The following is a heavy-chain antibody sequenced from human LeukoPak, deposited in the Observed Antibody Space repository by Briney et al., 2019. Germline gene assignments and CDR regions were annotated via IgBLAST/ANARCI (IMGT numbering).Heavy chain of an antibody. CDR1: GGSISSYY. D-gene: IGHD4-17*01. Sequence: SETLSLTCTVSGGSISSYYWSWIRQPPGKGLESLAYMYYNRYPEYNPSLKSRLTMSVDWSKNQVSLSLRSVTAADTAVYYCARGLDYGDSVDYWGQGTLVTVSS. CDR3: ARGLDYGDSVDY. CDR2: MYYNRYP. V-gene: IGHV4-59*01. J-gene: IGHJ4*02.